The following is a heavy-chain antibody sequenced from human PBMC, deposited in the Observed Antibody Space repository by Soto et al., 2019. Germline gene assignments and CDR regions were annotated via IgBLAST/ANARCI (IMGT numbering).Heavy chain of an antibody. CDR3: ARGVTVFGLVSRFWFDP. CDR1: GGSISSYY. V-gene: IGHV4-59*08. Sequence: SETLSLTCTVSGGSISSYYWSWIRQPPGKGLEWIGYIYYSGSTNYNPSIKSRVTISVDTSKNQFSLRLNSLTAADRAVYFCARGVTVFGLVSRFWFDPWGQGTVVTVSS. CDR2: IYYSGST. J-gene: IGHJ5*02. D-gene: IGHD3-3*01.